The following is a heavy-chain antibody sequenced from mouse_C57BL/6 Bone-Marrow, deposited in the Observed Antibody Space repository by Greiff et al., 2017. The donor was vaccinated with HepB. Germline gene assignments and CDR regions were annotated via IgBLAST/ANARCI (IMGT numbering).Heavy chain of an antibody. CDR1: GYSFTGYY. Sequence: DVQLQESGPELVKPGASVKISCKASGYSFTGYYMNWVKQSPEKSLEWIGEINPSTGGTTYNQKFKAKATLTVDKSSSTAYMQLKSLTSEDSAVYYCATHYYGSSSHFDYWGQGTTLTVSS. V-gene: IGHV1-42*01. CDR3: ATHYYGSSSHFDY. J-gene: IGHJ2*01. CDR2: INPSTGGT. D-gene: IGHD1-1*01.